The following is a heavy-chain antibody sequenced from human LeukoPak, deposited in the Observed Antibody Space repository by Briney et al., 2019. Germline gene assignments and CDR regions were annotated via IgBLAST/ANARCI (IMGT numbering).Heavy chain of an antibody. J-gene: IGHJ5*02. V-gene: IGHV4-59*01. CDR1: GGSISSYY. D-gene: IGHD4-17*01. CDR3: ARECDYGVNWFDP. Sequence: SETLSLTCTVSGGSISSYYWSWIRQPPGKGLEWIGYIYYSGSTNYNPSLKSRVTISVDTSKNQFSLKLSPVTAADTAVYYCARECDYGVNWFDPWGQGTLVTVSS. CDR2: IYYSGST.